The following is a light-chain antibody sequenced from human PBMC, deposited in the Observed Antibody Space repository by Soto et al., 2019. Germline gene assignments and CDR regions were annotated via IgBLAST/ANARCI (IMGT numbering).Light chain of an antibody. CDR1: NSNIGAGYD. CDR2: VNT. CDR3: QSYDSSLSAYV. Sequence: QSVLTQPXSVSXAPGQXVTIXCTGNNSNIGAGYDVHWYQQLPGTAPKLLIYVNTNRPSGVPDRFSGSKSGSSASLAITGLQAEDEADYCCQSYDSSLSAYVFGTGTKLTVL. V-gene: IGLV1-40*01. J-gene: IGLJ1*01.